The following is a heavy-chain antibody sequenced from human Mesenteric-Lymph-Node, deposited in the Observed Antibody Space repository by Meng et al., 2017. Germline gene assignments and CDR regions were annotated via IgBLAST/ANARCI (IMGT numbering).Heavy chain of an antibody. Sequence: VQLQGSGPGLVKPSQTLSLTCTVSGGSISSGDYYWSWIRQPPGKGLEWIGCIYYSGSTYYNPSLKGRVTISVDTSKNQFSLNLSSVTAADTAVYYCASGRKYCSSTSCYGQFDYWGQGTLVTVS. J-gene: IGHJ4*02. V-gene: IGHV4-30-4*01. CDR2: IYYSGST. CDR1: GGSISSGDYY. D-gene: IGHD2-2*01. CDR3: ASGRKYCSSTSCYGQFDY.